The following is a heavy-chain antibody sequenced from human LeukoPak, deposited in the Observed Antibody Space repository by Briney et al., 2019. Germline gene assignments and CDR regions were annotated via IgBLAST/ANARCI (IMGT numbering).Heavy chain of an antibody. CDR2: ISGSGGST. V-gene: IGHV3-23*01. Sequence: GGSLRLSCAAPGFTFSSYAMSWVRQAPGKGLEWVSAISGSGGSTYYADSVKGRFTISRDNSKNTLYLQMNSLRAEDTAVYYCAXNQLVTVYFDYWGQGTLVTVSS. J-gene: IGHJ4*02. D-gene: IGHD6-13*01. CDR3: AXNQLVTVYFDY. CDR1: GFTFSSYA.